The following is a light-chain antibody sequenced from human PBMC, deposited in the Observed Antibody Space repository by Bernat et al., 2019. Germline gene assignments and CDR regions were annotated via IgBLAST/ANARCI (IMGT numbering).Light chain of an antibody. CDR3: KQRSNWPRFFT. CDR2: DAS. CDR1: QSISTY. V-gene: IGKV3-11*01. J-gene: IGKJ3*01. Sequence: EIVLTQTPATLSLSPGERATLSCRASQSISTYLAWYQQKPGQAPSLLIYDASRRATGIPARFSGSGSGTDFTLTISSLEPEDFAVYYCKQRSNWPRFFTFGPGTKVEIK.